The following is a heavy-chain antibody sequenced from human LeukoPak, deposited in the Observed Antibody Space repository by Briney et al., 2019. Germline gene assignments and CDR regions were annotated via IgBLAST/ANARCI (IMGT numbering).Heavy chain of an antibody. CDR2: ISGSGGST. V-gene: IGHV3-23*01. D-gene: IGHD2-2*01. CDR3: ARGWEYQLLPGGAFDI. Sequence: GGSLRLSCAASGFTFSSYAMSWVRQAPGKGLEWVSAISGSGGSTYYADSVKGRSTISRDNAKNSLYLQMNSLRAEDTAVYYCARGWEYQLLPGGAFDIWGQGTMVTVSS. J-gene: IGHJ3*02. CDR1: GFTFSSYA.